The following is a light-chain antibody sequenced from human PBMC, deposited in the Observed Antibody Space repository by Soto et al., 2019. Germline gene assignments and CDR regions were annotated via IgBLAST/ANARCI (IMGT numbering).Light chain of an antibody. V-gene: IGLV2-14*02. CDR3: SSYTTSSTLV. Sequence: QSVLTQPASVSGSPGQSITISCTGTSSDVGSYNLVSWYQQHPGKAPKLMIYDVSNRPSGVSNRFSGSKSGNTASLTLSGLQAEDEADYYCSSYTTSSTLVFGGGTKVTVL. CDR2: DVS. J-gene: IGLJ3*02. CDR1: SSDVGSYNL.